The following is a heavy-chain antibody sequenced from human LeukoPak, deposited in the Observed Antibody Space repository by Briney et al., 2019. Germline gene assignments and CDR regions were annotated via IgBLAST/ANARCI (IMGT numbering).Heavy chain of an antibody. J-gene: IGHJ3*02. CDR1: GYTFTGYY. CDR3: ARVLGDYYDSSGYHSAFDI. CDR2: INPNSGGT. V-gene: IGHV1-2*02. D-gene: IGHD3-22*01. Sequence: GASVKVSCKASGYTFTGYYMHWVRQAPGQGLEWMGWINPNSGGTNYAQKFQGRVTMTRDTSISTAYMELSRLRSDDTAVYYCARVLGDYYDSSGYHSAFDIWGQGTMVTVSS.